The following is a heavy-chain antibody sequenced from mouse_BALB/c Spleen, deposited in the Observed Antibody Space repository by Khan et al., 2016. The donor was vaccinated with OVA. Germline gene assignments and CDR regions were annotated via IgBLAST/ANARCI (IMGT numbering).Heavy chain of an antibody. D-gene: IGHD1-1*01. CDR3: ASSYCYGYYFDQ. CDR1: GFTFSSFG. J-gene: IGHJ2*01. CDR2: ISGDSYTI. Sequence: EVELVESGGGLVQPGGSRKLSCVASGFTFSSFGMHWVRQAPEKGLEWVAYISGDSYTIYFTDTVKGRFTISRDNPQHTLFLQMTSLRSEDMAMYYCASSYCYGYYFDQWGQGTTLTVSA. V-gene: IGHV5-17*02.